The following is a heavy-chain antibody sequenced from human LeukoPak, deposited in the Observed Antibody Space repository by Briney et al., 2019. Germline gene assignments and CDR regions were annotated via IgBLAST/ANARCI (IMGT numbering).Heavy chain of an antibody. CDR1: GGTFSSYA. CDR2: IIPIFGTA. Sequence: GASVKVSCKASGGTFSSYAISWVRQAPGQGLEWMGGIIPIFGTANYAQKFQGRVTITADESTSTAYMELSSLRSEDTAVYYCARGGPDNTWIQLWTRYYYYMDVWGKGTTVTVSS. CDR3: ARGGPDNTWIQLWTRYYYYMDV. D-gene: IGHD5-18*01. J-gene: IGHJ6*03. V-gene: IGHV1-69*13.